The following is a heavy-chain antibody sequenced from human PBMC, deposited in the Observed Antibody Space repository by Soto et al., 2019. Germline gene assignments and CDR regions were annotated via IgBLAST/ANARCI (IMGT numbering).Heavy chain of an antibody. Sequence: GGSLRLSCAASGFTFEDYAMHWVRQAPGKGLEWVSGISWNSGGIGYADSVKGRSTISRDNAKNSLFLQMKSLSPEDTALYYCAKDLQYSGDHQGFDYWRQGTQVTVTS. CDR2: ISWNSGGI. J-gene: IGHJ4*02. V-gene: IGHV3-9*01. CDR1: GFTFEDYA. CDR3: AKDLQYSGDHQGFDY. D-gene: IGHD6-19*01.